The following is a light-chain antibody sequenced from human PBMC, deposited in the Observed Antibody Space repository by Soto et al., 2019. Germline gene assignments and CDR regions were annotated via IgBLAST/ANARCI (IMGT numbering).Light chain of an antibody. CDR1: QSVSSY. Sequence: EILLTQSPATLSLSPGERATLSCRASQSVSSYLAWYQQKPGQAPRLLIYEASNRATGIPARFSGSGSGTDFTLTISSLEPEDFAVYYCQQRTDWVTFGGGTKVDIK. J-gene: IGKJ4*01. CDR3: QQRTDWVT. CDR2: EAS. V-gene: IGKV3-11*01.